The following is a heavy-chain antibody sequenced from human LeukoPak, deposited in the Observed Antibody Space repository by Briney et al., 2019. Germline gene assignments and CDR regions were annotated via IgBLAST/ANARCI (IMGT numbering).Heavy chain of an antibody. CDR2: ISGGGGST. V-gene: IGHV3-23*01. CDR1: GFTFSTYA. CDR3: AKNRLGRYYDFWSGYDDAFEI. J-gene: IGHJ3*02. D-gene: IGHD3-3*01. Sequence: GGSLRLSCAASGFTFSTYAMTWVRQAPGRGPEWVSTISGGGGSTYYADSVKGRHTISRNNSKNTLYLQMNSLRAEDTAVYYCAKNRLGRYYDFWSGYDDAFEIWGQGTMVIVSS.